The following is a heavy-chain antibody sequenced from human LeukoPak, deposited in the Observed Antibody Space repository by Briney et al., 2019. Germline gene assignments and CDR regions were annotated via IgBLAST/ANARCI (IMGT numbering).Heavy chain of an antibody. J-gene: IGHJ4*02. D-gene: IGHD3-22*01. CDR3: ARALLVVVIPFDY. Sequence: GGSLRLSCAASGFTFSSYWMHWVRQAPGKGLEWVAVISYDGSNKYYADSVKGRFTISRDNSKNTLYLQMNSLRAEDTAVYYCARALLVVVIPFDYWGQGTLVTVSS. CDR2: ISYDGSNK. CDR1: GFTFSSYW. V-gene: IGHV3-30*03.